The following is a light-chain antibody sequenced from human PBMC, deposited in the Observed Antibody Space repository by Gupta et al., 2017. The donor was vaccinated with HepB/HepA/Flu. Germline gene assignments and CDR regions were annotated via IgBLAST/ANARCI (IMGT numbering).Light chain of an antibody. V-gene: IGKV3D-15*01. CDR2: GAS. CDR1: QSVNNH. J-gene: IGKJ4*01. Sequence: EIVMTQFPATLSVSPGERATLSCRASQSVNNHLAWYQQKPGQPPRLLFYGASTRATGIPARFSGSESGTDFTLTISSLQSEDFAVYYCQQYDIWPLTFGGGTRVEIK. CDR3: QQYDIWPLT.